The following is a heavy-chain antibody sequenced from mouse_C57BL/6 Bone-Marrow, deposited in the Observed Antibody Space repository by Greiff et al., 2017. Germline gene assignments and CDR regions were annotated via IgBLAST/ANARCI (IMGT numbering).Heavy chain of an antibody. CDR2: ISDGGSYT. V-gene: IGHV5-4*01. CDR1: GFTFSSYA. CDR3: ARDQAWFAY. J-gene: IGHJ3*01. Sequence: EVKLVESGGGLVKPGGSLKLSCAASGFTFSSYAMSWVRQTPEKRLEWVATISDGGSYTYYPDNVKGRFTISRDNAKNNLYLHMSHLKSEDTAMYYCARDQAWFAYWGQGTLVTVSA. D-gene: IGHD3-2*02.